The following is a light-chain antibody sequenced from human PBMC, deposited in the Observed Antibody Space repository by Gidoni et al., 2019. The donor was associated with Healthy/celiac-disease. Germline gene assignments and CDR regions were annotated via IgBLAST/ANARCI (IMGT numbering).Light chain of an antibody. CDR2: GAS. CDR3: QQYNNWPPT. J-gene: IGKJ1*01. CDR1: QSVSSN. V-gene: IGKV3-15*01. Sequence: VISQSPATLSVSPGERATLTCRASQSVSSNLAWYQQKPGQAPRLLIYGASTRATGIPARFSGSGSGTEFTLTISSLQSEDFAVYYCQQYNNWPPTFGQGTKVEIK.